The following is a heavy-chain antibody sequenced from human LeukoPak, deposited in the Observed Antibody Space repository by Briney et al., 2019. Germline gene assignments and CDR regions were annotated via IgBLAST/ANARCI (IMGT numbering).Heavy chain of an antibody. Sequence: GGSLRLSCVASGFTFSDYYTSWIRQAPGKGREWVSHISSRGTITYYADSVQGRFTLSRDNAKNSLCLKMNSLRAEDTAVYYCARTAYYYDSSGYDDAFDIWGQGTMVTVSS. V-gene: IGHV3-11*01. CDR1: GFTFSDYY. J-gene: IGHJ3*02. D-gene: IGHD3-22*01. CDR2: ISSRGTIT. CDR3: ARTAYYYDSSGYDDAFDI.